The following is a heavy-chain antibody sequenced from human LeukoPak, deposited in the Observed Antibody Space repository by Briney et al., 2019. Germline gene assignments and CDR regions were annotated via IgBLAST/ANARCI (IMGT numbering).Heavy chain of an antibody. CDR2: INHSGST. V-gene: IGHV4-34*01. CDR1: GGSFSGYY. D-gene: IGHD2-15*01. CDR3: ASGVNCSGGSCYGDDAFDI. Sequence: PSETLSLTCAVYGGSFSGYYWSWIRQPPGKGLEWIGEINHSGSTNYNPSLKSRVTISVGTSKNQFSLKLSSVTAADTAVYYCASGVNCSGGSCYGDDAFDIWGQGTMVTVSS. J-gene: IGHJ3*02.